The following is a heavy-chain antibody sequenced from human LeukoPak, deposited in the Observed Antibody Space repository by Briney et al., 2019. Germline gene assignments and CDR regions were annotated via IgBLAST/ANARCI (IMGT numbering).Heavy chain of an antibody. CDR3: ARDARIAVAGFYDY. Sequence: SVKVSCKASGGTFSSYAISWVRQAPGQGLEWMGGIIPIFGTANYAQKFQGRVTITADESTSTAYMELSSLRSEDTAVYYCARDARIAVAGFYDYWGQGTLVTVSS. CDR1: GGTFSSYA. D-gene: IGHD6-19*01. J-gene: IGHJ4*02. CDR2: IIPIFGTA. V-gene: IGHV1-69*01.